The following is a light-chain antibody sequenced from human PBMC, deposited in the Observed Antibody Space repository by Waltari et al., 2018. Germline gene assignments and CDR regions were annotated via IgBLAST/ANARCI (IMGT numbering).Light chain of an antibody. CDR3: GAWDDSLTAGV. J-gene: IGLJ3*02. CDR2: DIN. Sequence: QSVLTQPPSVSAAPGQKVTIPCSGSSSNIGTNYVPLYQQSPGTSPKVLIFDINKRPSGIPDRFSGSRSATSATLVITGLQTGDEADYYCGAWDDSLTAGVFGGGTKLTVL. CDR1: SSNIGTNY. V-gene: IGLV1-51*01.